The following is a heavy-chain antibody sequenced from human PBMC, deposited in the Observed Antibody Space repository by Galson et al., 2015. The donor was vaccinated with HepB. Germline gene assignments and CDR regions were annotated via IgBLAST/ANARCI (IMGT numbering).Heavy chain of an antibody. CDR3: AKGRVLWSRRPGYYYGMDV. D-gene: IGHD3-10*01. Sequence: SLRLSCAASGFTFSSYAMSWVRQAPGKGLEWVSAISGSGGSTYYADSVKGRFTISRDNSKNTLYLQMNSLRAEDTAVYYCAKGRVLWSRRPGYYYGMDVWGQGTTVTVSS. CDR2: ISGSGGST. CDR1: GFTFSSYA. V-gene: IGHV3-23*01. J-gene: IGHJ6*02.